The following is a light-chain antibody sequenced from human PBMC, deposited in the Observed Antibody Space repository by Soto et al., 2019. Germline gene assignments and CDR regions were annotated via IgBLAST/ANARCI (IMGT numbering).Light chain of an antibody. J-gene: IGKJ4*01. V-gene: IGKV1-39*01. Sequence: DIPMTQSPSSLSASVGDRVTITCRASQSISSYLNWYQQKPGKAPKLLIYAASSLKSGVPSRFSGSGYGTDFTLTISSLQPEDFATYYCQQSYSTPRALTFGGGTKVEIK. CDR1: QSISSY. CDR2: AAS. CDR3: QQSYSTPRALT.